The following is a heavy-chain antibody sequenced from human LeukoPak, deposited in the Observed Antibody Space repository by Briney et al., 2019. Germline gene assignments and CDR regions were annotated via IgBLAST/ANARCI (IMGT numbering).Heavy chain of an antibody. CDR3: ARVLRYCSGGNCYSGGLGYMDV. CDR1: GFTFSDYN. CDR2: ISRSGSTK. D-gene: IGHD2-15*01. V-gene: IGHV3-11*01. Sequence: PGGSLRLSCAASGFTFSDYNMRWIRQAPGKGLEWVSSISRSGSTKYYADSVKGRFTISRDNAKNSLFLQMNSLRAEDEAVYYCARVLRYCSGGNCYSGGLGYMDVWGKGTTVTISS. J-gene: IGHJ6*03.